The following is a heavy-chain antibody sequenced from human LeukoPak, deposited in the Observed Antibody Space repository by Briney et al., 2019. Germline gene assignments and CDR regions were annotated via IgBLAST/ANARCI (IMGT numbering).Heavy chain of an antibody. V-gene: IGHV4-30-2*05. J-gene: IGHJ6*02. CDR3: ARTPHMVRGVNYYYGMDV. Sequence: PSQTLSLTCTVSGGSISSGGYYWSWIRQPPGKGLEWIGYIYHSGSTYYNPSLKSRVTISVDTSKNQFSLKLSSVTAADTAVYYCARTPHMVRGVNYYYGMDVWGQGTTVTVSS. CDR2: IYHSGST. CDR1: GGSISSGGYY. D-gene: IGHD3-10*01.